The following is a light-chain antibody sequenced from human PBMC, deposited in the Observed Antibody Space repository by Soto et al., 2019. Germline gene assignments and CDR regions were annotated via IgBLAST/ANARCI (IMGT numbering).Light chain of an antibody. CDR1: SSDVGGYNY. CDR2: EVS. V-gene: IGLV2-14*01. Sequence: QSALTQPASVSGSPGQSITISCTGTSSDVGGYNYVSWYQQHPGKAPKVMIYEVSNRPSGVSNRFSGSKSGNTASLTISGLQADDEADYYCSSYTSSSTPVIFAGGTKLTVL. CDR3: SSYTSSSTPVI. J-gene: IGLJ2*01.